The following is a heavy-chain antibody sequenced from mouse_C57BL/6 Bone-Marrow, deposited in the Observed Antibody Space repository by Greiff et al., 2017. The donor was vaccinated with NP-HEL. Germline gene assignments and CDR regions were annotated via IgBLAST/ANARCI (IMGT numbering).Heavy chain of an antibody. D-gene: IGHD2-4*01. CDR2: IRNKANGYTT. CDR3: ARSIYYDYADDPFYAMDY. CDR1: GFTFTDYY. V-gene: IGHV7-3*01. J-gene: IGHJ4*01. Sequence: DVHLVESGGGLVQPGGSLSLSCAASGFTFTDYYMSWVRQPPGKAPEWLCFIRNKANGYTTEYSASVKGRFTISRDNSQSILYLQMNALRAEDSATYYCARSIYYDYADDPFYAMDYWGQGASVTVST.